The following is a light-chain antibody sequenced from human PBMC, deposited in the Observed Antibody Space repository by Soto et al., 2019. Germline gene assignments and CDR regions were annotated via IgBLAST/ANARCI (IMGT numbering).Light chain of an antibody. J-gene: IGKJ1*01. CDR3: QQYGSSPWT. Sequence: EIVLTQSPGTLSLSPGERATLSCRASQSVSSSYLAWYQQKPGQAPRLLIYGASSRATGIPDRCSGSGSGTDFTLSISSLEPEGVAVYYCQQYGSSPWTFGQGTKVEIK. CDR1: QSVSSSY. V-gene: IGKV3-20*01. CDR2: GAS.